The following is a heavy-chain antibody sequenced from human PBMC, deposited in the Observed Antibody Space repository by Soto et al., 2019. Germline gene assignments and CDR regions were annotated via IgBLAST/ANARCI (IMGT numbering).Heavy chain of an antibody. CDR1: GFTFTSAW. V-gene: IGHV3-30*18. J-gene: IGHJ3*02. CDR3: AKDWGILWFGEGSAFDI. CDR2: KTQNDGSNK. D-gene: IGHD3-10*01. Sequence: PGGSLRLSCAASGFTFTSAWFNWVRQAPGKGLEWVGRIKTQNDGSNKYYADSVKGRFTISRDNSKNTLYLQMNSLRAEDTAVYYCAKDWGILWFGEGSAFDIWGQGTMVTVSS.